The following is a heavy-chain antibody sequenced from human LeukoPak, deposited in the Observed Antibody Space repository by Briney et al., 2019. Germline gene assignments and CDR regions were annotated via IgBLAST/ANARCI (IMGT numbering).Heavy chain of an antibody. CDR1: GFTFSSYA. D-gene: IGHD3-10*01. V-gene: IGHV3-23*01. CDR3: AKSWVSSGSYPYYYYYYMDV. CDR2: ISGSGGST. Sequence: AGGSLRLSCAASGFTFSSYAMSWVRQAPGKGLEWVSAISGSGGSTYYADSVKGRFTISRDNSKNTLYLQMNSLRAEDTAVYYCAKSWVSSGSYPYYYYYYMDVWGKGTTVTVSS. J-gene: IGHJ6*03.